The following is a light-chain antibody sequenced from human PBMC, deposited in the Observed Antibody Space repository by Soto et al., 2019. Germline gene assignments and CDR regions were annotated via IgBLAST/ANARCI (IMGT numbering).Light chain of an antibody. CDR1: QTVSSSY. Sequence: EIVLTQSPGTLSLSPGERATLSFMASQTVSSSYLAWYQQKPGQAPRLLIYDASSRATGIRDRFSGSGSGSDFTLIISRLEPEDFAVYYCQQYGDSPITFGQGTRLEIK. CDR2: DAS. J-gene: IGKJ5*01. V-gene: IGKV3-20*01. CDR3: QQYGDSPIT.